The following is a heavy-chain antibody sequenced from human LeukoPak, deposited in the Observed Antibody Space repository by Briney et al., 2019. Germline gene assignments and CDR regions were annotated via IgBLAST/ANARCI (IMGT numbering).Heavy chain of an antibody. CDR2: ISTYNSST. Sequence: ASVKVSCKASGYSFTTYGITWLRQAPGQGLEWMGWISTYNSSTNYAQRLQGRVTMTTDTSTSTAYMELRSLRSDDTAVYYCARVAYYFDYWGQGTLVTASS. V-gene: IGHV1-18*01. J-gene: IGHJ4*02. CDR3: ARVAYYFDY. CDR1: GYSFTTYG.